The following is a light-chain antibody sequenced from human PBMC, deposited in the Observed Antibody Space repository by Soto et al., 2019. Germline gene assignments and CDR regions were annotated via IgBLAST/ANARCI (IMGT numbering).Light chain of an antibody. CDR1: SVDINY. CDR3: SSYAGRDIGV. CDR2: EVT. Sequence: QSALTKPPSASGSRGQSVTISCTGTSVDINYVAWFQQHPGKAPKLIICEVTKRPSGVPDRFSVSKSGNTASLTVSGLQDDDEADYYCSSYAGRDIGVFGGGTKLTVL. J-gene: IGLJ3*02. V-gene: IGLV2-8*01.